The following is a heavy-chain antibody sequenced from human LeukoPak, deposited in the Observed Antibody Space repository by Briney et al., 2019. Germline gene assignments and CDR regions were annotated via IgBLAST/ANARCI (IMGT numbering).Heavy chain of an antibody. V-gene: IGHV3-23*01. D-gene: IGHD3-22*01. CDR1: GFTFSSYA. J-gene: IGHJ3*02. CDR3: AKGRGLYDSSGYDAFDI. Sequence: PGGPLRLSCAASGFTFSSYAMSWVRQAPGKGLEWVSAISGSVGSTYYADSVTGRFTISRDNSKNTLYLQMNSLRAEDTAVYYCAKGRGLYDSSGYDAFDIWGQETMVTVSS. CDR2: ISGSVGST.